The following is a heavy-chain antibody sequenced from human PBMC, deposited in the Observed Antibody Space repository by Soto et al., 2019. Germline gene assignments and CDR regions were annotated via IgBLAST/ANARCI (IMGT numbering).Heavy chain of an antibody. CDR3: ARASYSDGYVKEACDN. V-gene: IGHV3-30-3*01. Sequence: QVQPVESGGGVVQPGGSLRLSCAASGFNFGDYAMHWVRQAPGKGLEWVAVISGDGRVTFYTDSVKGRFIISRDISKSTLFRQLNSLRAEDTAVYYCARASYSDGYVKEACDNWGQGILVSVSS. CDR1: GFNFGDYA. CDR2: ISGDGRVT. J-gene: IGHJ4*02. D-gene: IGHD3-10*01.